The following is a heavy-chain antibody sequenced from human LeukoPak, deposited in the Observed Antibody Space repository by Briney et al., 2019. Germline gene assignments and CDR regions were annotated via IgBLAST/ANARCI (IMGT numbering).Heavy chain of an antibody. CDR3: ARLYGSGSYLDY. CDR2: IYYSGST. D-gene: IGHD3-10*01. J-gene: IGHJ4*02. Sequence: SETLSLTCAVYGGSFSSYYWGWIRQPPGKGLEWIGSIYYSGSTYYNPSLKSRVTISVDTSKNQFSLKLSSVTAADTAVYYCARLYGSGSYLDYWGQGTLVTVSS. CDR1: GGSFSSYY. V-gene: IGHV4-39*01.